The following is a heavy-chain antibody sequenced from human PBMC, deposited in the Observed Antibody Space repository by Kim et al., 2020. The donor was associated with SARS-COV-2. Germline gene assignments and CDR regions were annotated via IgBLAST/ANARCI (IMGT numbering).Heavy chain of an antibody. CDR3: ARDSGYYYDSSGYYYDY. CDR2: IIPIFGTA. J-gene: IGHJ4*02. Sequence: SVKVSCKASGGTFSSYAISWVRQAPGQGLEWMGGIIPIFGTANYAQKFQGRVTITADESTSTAYMELSSLRSEDTAVYYCARDSGYYYDSSGYYYDYWGQGTLVTVSS. CDR1: GGTFSSYA. D-gene: IGHD3-22*01. V-gene: IGHV1-69*13.